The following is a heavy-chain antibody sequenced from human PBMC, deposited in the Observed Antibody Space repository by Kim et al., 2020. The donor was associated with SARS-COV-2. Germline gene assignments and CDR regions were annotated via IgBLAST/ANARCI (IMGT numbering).Heavy chain of an antibody. CDR3: ARDYGGNSGTFDY. J-gene: IGHJ4*02. Sequence: YADSVKGRFTISRDNAKNSLYLQMNSLRAEDTAVYYGARDYGGNSGTFDYWGQGTLVTVSS. D-gene: IGHD4-17*01. V-gene: IGHV3-21*01.